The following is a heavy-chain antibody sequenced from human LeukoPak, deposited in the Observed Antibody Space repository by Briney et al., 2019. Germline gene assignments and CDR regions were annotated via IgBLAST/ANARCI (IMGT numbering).Heavy chain of an antibody. Sequence: ASVKVSCKASGYTFTGYYMHWVRQAPGQGLEWMGWINPNSGGTNYAQKFQGRVTMTRDTSISTAYMELSRLRSDDTAVYYCARAQRPIMVRGQKNAFDIWGQGTMVTVSS. J-gene: IGHJ3*02. D-gene: IGHD3-10*01. CDR1: GYTFTGYY. CDR3: ARAQRPIMVRGQKNAFDI. CDR2: INPNSGGT. V-gene: IGHV1-2*02.